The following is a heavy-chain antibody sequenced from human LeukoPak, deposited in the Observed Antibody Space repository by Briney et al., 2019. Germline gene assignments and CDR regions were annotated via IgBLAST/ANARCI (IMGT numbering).Heavy chain of an antibody. CDR3: ARGLGDYYDTSAYYYAVPAH. D-gene: IGHD3-22*01. V-gene: IGHV1-8*01. Sequence: ASVKVSCKASGYTLTTYDITWVRQATGQGLEWMGWMNPNSGDTAYAQKFQGRVAMTRDTSISTAYMELSSLRSEDTAVYYCARGLGDYYDTSAYYYAVPAHWGQGTLVTVSS. J-gene: IGHJ4*02. CDR1: GYTLTTYD. CDR2: MNPNSGDT.